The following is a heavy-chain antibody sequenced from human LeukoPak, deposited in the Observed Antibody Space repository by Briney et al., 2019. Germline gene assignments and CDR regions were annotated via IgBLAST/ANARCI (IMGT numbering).Heavy chain of an antibody. V-gene: IGHV3-64*01. Sequence: GGSLRLSCAASGFTFSTYAMHWLRQAPGKGLEHVSALSGSGATIYYANSVKGRFTISRDNSRNTLYLQMGSLRAEDMAVYYCARGEVEISPYWGQGTLVTVSS. CDR3: ARGEVEISPY. CDR2: LSGSGATI. D-gene: IGHD2-21*01. J-gene: IGHJ4*02. CDR1: GFTFSTYA.